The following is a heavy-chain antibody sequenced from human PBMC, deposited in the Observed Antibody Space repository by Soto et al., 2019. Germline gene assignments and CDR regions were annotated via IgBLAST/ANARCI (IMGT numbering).Heavy chain of an antibody. V-gene: IGHV3-30-3*01. CDR3: ASLGTIFGVVEGDY. CDR2: ISYDGSNK. Sequence: GGSLRLSCAASGFTFSSYAMHWVRQAPGKGLEWVAVISYDGSNKYYADSVKGRFTISRDNSKNTLYLQMNSLRAEDTAVYYCASLGTIFGVVEGDYWGQGTLVTVSS. CDR1: GFTFSSYA. D-gene: IGHD3-3*01. J-gene: IGHJ4*02.